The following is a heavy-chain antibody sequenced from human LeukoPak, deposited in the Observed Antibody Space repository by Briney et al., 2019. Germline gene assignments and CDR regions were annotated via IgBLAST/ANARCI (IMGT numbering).Heavy chain of an antibody. CDR1: GGTFSSYA. J-gene: IGHJ5*02. CDR3: ARTIAVAGTGPFGWFDP. V-gene: IGHV1-69*06. CDR2: IIPIFGTA. Sequence: SVKVSCKASGGTFSSYAISWVRQAPGQGLEWMGGIIPIFGTANYAQKFQGRVTITADKSTSTAYMELSSLRSEDTAVYYCARTIAVAGTGPFGWFDPWGQGTLVTVSS. D-gene: IGHD6-19*01.